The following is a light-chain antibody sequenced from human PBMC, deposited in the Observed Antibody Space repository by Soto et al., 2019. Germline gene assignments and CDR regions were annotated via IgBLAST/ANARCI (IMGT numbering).Light chain of an antibody. CDR2: DVS. J-gene: IGLJ1*01. Sequence: QSALTQPPSASGSPGQSVTISCTGTSSDVGGYNYVSWYQQHPGKAPKLMIYDVSKRPSGVPDRFSGSKSGNTASLTVSALQAEDEADYYCSSYAGSNNFDVFGTGTKLTVL. CDR1: SSDVGGYNY. V-gene: IGLV2-8*01. CDR3: SSYAGSNNFDV.